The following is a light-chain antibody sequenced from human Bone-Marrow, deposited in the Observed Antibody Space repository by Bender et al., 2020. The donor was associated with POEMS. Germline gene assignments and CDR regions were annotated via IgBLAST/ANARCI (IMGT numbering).Light chain of an antibody. J-gene: IGLJ1*01. CDR1: SSDVGSYNL. V-gene: IGLV2-14*02. CDR2: EGT. Sequence: QSALTQPASVSGSPGQSITISCTGTSSDVGSYNLVSWYQQHPGKAPKLMIYEGTKRPSGVSNRFSGSKSGNTASLTISGLQADDEANYYCCSSTTSTTFVFGSGTKLTVL. CDR3: CSSTTSTTFV.